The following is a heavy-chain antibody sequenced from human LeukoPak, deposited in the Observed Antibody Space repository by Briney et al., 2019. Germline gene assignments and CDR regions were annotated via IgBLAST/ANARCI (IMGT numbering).Heavy chain of an antibody. J-gene: IGHJ4*02. CDR2: IYTSGST. V-gene: IGHV4-4*07. Sequence: SETLSLTCTVSVGSISSYYWSWIRQPAGKGLEWIGRIYTSGSTNYNPSLKSRVTMSVDTSKNQFSLKLSSVTAADTAVYYCARDYCSSTSCYTDYWGQGTLVTVSS. CDR3: ARDYCSSTSCYTDY. D-gene: IGHD2-2*02. CDR1: VGSISSYY.